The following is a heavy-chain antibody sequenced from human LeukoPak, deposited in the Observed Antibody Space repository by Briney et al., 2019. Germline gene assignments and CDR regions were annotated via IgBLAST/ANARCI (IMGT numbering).Heavy chain of an antibody. D-gene: IGHD2-2*02. CDR2: ISSSSSYI. V-gene: IGHV3-21*01. J-gene: IGHJ6*02. CDR1: GFTFSTYT. Sequence: GGSLRLSCAASGFTFSTYTINWVRQTPGKGLEWVSSISSSSSYIYYADSVKGRFTTSRDNGKKSVYLQMNSLRAEDTAVYYCARRYCSSTSCYTYYNGLDVWGQGTTVTVSS. CDR3: ARRYCSSTSCYTYYNGLDV.